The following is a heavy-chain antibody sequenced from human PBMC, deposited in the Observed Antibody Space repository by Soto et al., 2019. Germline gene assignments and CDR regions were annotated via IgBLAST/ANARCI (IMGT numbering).Heavy chain of an antibody. V-gene: IGHV3-48*02. J-gene: IGHJ6*03. CDR3: AKEGRNRYM. Sequence: VPLGVXCSSSGFGLINSVMFFFLHAPVNGLEWISYISRSHSAIYYSDSVKGRFTMSRDNAKNSLFLQMNSLRDEDRAVYYCAKEGRNRYM. CDR1: GFGLINSV. CDR2: ISRSHSAI.